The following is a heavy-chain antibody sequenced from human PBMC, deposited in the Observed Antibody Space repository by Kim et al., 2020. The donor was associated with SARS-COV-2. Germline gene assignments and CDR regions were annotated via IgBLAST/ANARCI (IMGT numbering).Heavy chain of an antibody. CDR2: ISYDGSK. CDR3: AKGDDSSGYYLIDY. D-gene: IGHD3-22*01. CDR1: GFTFSSYG. Sequence: GGSLRLSCAASGFTFSSYGMHWVRQAPGKGLEWVAVISYDGSKNSVKGRFTIFRDISRNTLYLQMNSLRAEDTAVYYCAKGDDSSGYYLIDYWGQGTLVTVSS. J-gene: IGHJ4*02. V-gene: IGHV3-30*18.